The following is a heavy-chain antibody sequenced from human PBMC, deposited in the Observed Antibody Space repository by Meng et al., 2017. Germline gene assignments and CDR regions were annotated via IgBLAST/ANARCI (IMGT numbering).Heavy chain of an antibody. Sequence: VHVGASGAWVEKPGDAVNASCKASGYPFPSYGISWVRQAPGQVLEWMGWISAYNGNTNYAQKLQGRVTMTTDTSTSTAYMELRSLRSDDTAVYYCARDPRITGTTLPDYWGQGTLVTVSS. V-gene: IGHV1-18*01. CDR2: ISAYNGNT. D-gene: IGHD1-7*01. CDR1: GYPFPSYG. J-gene: IGHJ4*02. CDR3: ARDPRITGTTLPDY.